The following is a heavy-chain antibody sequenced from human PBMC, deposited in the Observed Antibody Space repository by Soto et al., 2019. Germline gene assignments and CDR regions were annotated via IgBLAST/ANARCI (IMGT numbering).Heavy chain of an antibody. D-gene: IGHD1-26*01. CDR2: INSDGSST. V-gene: IGHV3-74*01. J-gene: IGHJ6*02. Sequence: EVQLVESGGGLVQPGGSLRLSCAASGFTFSSYWMHWVRQAPGKGLVWVSRINSDGSSTSYADSVKGRFTISRDNAKNTLYLQMNSLRAEDTAVYYCARVPPLGYCEYYYYGMDVWGQGTTVTVSS. CDR1: GFTFSSYW. CDR3: ARVPPLGYCEYYYYGMDV.